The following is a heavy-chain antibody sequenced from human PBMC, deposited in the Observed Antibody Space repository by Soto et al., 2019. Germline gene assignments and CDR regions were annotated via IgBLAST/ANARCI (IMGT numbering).Heavy chain of an antibody. V-gene: IGHV3-11*01. CDR3: AKALLRDYYFYYGMDV. CDR1: GFTFSDYY. CDR2: ISSSGSTI. J-gene: IGHJ6*02. Sequence: GGSLRLSCAASGFTFSDYYMSWIRQAPGKGLEWVSYISSSGSTIYYADSVKGRFTISRDNAKNSLYLQMNSLRAEDTAVYYCAKALLRDYYFYYGMDVWGQGTTVTVSS. D-gene: IGHD3-22*01.